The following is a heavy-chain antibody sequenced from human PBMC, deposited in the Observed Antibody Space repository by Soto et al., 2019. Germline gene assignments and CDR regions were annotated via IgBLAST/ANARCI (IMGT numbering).Heavy chain of an antibody. V-gene: IGHV1-18*01. D-gene: IGHD6-13*01. Sequence: ASVKVSCKASGYTFTSYGISWVRQAPGQGLEWMGWISAYNGNTNYAQKLQGRVTMTTATSTSTAYMELRSLRSDDTAVYYCSRDLAIAAAGTSRAFDIWGQGTMVTVSS. CDR1: GYTFTSYG. J-gene: IGHJ3*02. CDR3: SRDLAIAAAGTSRAFDI. CDR2: ISAYNGNT.